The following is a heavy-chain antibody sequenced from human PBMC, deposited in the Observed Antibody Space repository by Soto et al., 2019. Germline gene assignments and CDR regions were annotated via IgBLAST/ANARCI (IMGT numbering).Heavy chain of an antibody. D-gene: IGHD3-10*01. CDR1: GNTFASHG. CDR2: ISGFNGQT. CDR3: ARVEPRGVAVVRDF. J-gene: IGHJ4*02. Sequence: ASVKVSCKASGNTFASHGFSWVRQAPGQGLEWMGWISGFNGQTNYALKFQGRVTLTTDTSTSTAYMELRSLRSDDTAVYFCARVEPRGVAVVRDFWAQGTLVTASS. V-gene: IGHV1-18*01.